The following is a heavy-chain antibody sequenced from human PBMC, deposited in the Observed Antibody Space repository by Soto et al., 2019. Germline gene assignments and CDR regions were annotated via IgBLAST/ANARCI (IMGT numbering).Heavy chain of an antibody. D-gene: IGHD3-3*01. CDR1: TYTFKDYF. Sequence: HLVQSGAEVKQPGASVRVSCKASTYTFKDYFLHWVRQAPGQGLEWMGWINPNNGATDYAQKFQGRVTMTIDTSISTAYIEVSGLKSGDTAVYYCARDASPDFWSGYYDYWGQGTLITVST. J-gene: IGHJ4*02. CDR3: ARDASPDFWSGYYDY. V-gene: IGHV1-2*02. CDR2: INPNNGAT.